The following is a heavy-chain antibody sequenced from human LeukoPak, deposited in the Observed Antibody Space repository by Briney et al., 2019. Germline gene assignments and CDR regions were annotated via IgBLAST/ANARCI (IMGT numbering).Heavy chain of an antibody. J-gene: IGHJ2*01. D-gene: IGHD5/OR15-5a*01. V-gene: IGHV3-11*01. CDR3: AREAVSRKTPYWYFDL. CDR1: EFTFSDYY. CDR2: ISNTGTTL. Sequence: GGSLRLSCAASEFTFSDYYLTWIRQAPGKGLEWVSSISNTGTTLYYADPVRGRFTISRDNAKNSLYLQLNSLRADDTAVYYCAREAVSRKTPYWYFDLWGRGTLVTVSS.